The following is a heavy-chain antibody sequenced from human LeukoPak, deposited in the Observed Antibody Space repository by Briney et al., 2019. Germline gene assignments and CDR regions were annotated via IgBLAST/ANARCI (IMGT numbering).Heavy chain of an antibody. Sequence: GGSLRLSCAASGFTFSSYWMNWVRQAPGKGLEWVANVKQVGSEKYYVDSVKGRFTISRDNAKNSLFLQMNSLRADDTAVYYCARGGAGTAAAGTGRFDYWGQGTLVTVSS. J-gene: IGHJ4*02. CDR1: GFTFSSYW. CDR3: ARGGAGTAAAGTGRFDY. D-gene: IGHD6-13*01. V-gene: IGHV3-7*01. CDR2: VKQVGSEK.